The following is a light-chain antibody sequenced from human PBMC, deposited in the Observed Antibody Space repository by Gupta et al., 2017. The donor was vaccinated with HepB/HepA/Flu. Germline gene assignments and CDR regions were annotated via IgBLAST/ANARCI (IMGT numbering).Light chain of an antibody. J-gene: IGKJ2*01. CDR3: RQALQTLYT. CDR1: QSVLHSNGYNY. V-gene: IGKV2-28*01. Sequence: DIVMTQSPLSLPVTPGEPASISCRASQSVLHSNGYNYLDWYLQKPGQSPQLLIYLGSNRASGVPDRFRGSGTGTDFTLKISRGEAEDVGVYYCRQALQTLYTFGQGTKLEIK. CDR2: LGS.